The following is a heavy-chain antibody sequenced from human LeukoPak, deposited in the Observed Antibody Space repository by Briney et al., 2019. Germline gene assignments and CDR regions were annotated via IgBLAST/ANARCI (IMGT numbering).Heavy chain of an antibody. D-gene: IGHD6-19*01. Sequence: GGSLRLSCAASGFTVSSNYMSWVRQAPGKGLEWVSVIYSGGSTSYAVSVKGRFTISRDNSKNTLYLQMNSLRAEDTAVYYCAKSPPRFGSGWYEKFEKVSYFFDYWGQGTLVTVSS. V-gene: IGHV3-53*01. CDR2: IYSGGST. CDR3: AKSPPRFGSGWYEKFEKVSYFFDY. J-gene: IGHJ4*02. CDR1: GFTVSSNY.